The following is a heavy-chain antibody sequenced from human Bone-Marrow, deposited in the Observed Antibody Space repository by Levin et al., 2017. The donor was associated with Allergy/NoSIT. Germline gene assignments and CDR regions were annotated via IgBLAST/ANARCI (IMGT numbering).Heavy chain of an antibody. V-gene: IGHV4-61*02. CDR1: GGSIGRGSYY. CDR3: ARDRRTVIAANYFDP. CDR2: IDTSGST. J-gene: IGHJ5*02. D-gene: IGHD6-13*01. Sequence: LRLSCTVSGGSIGRGSYYWNWIRQPAGKGLEWIGRIDTSGSTNFSPSLKGRVTISVDTSKNQFSLELTSVTAADTAVYYCARDRRTVIAANYFDPWGQGTLVTVSS.